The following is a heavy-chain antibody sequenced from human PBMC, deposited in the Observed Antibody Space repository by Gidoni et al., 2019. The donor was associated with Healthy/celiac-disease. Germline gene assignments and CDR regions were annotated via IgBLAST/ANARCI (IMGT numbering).Heavy chain of an antibody. CDR1: GGSISSYY. CDR2: IYYSGST. Sequence: QVQLQESGPGLVKPSETLSLTCTVSGGSISSYYWSWIRQPPGKGLEWIGYIYYSGSTNYNPSLKSRVTISVDTSKNQFSLKLSSVTAADTAVYYCARTVYYDRWYYFDYWGQGTLVTVSS. J-gene: IGHJ4*02. V-gene: IGHV4-59*01. D-gene: IGHD3-22*01. CDR3: ARTVYYDRWYYFDY.